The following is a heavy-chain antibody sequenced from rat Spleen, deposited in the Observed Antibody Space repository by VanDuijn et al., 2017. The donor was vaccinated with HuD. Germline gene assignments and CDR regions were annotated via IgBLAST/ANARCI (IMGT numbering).Heavy chain of an antibody. J-gene: IGHJ2*01. V-gene: IGHV5-25*01. CDR1: GFTFSNYG. D-gene: IGHD1-9*01. CDR2: ITTTGGNT. Sequence: EVQLVESGGGLAQPGRSMKLSCVASGFTFSNYGMHWVRQAPTKGLEWVATITTTGGNTYFRDSVKGRFTISRDNAKSTLYLQMNSLRSEDTATYYCARRHYGYTDYFDYWGQGVMVTVSS. CDR3: ARRHYGYTDYFDY.